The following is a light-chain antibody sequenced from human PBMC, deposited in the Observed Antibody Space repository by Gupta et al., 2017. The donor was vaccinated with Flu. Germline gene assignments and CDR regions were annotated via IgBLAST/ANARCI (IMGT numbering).Light chain of an antibody. CDR2: SNN. CDR1: GSNISRNT. V-gene: IGLV1-44*01. J-gene: IGLJ3*02. CDR3: VTWDDNLRGWV. Sequence: QSVLLQPPSVSATPGQTITITCSGSGSNISRNTVHWYQQFPGTAPGLLFYSNNQRPSGVPDRFSGSKSGTSASLAISGLQSGDEADYYCVTWDDNLRGWVFGGGSKLTVL.